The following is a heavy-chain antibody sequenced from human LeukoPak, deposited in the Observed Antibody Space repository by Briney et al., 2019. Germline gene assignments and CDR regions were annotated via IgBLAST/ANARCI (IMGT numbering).Heavy chain of an antibody. D-gene: IGHD6-19*01. CDR3: AKGGVEQWLVHAFDI. CDR2: ISYDGSNK. CDR1: GFTFSSYG. J-gene: IGHJ3*02. Sequence: PGGSLRLSCAASGFTFSSYGMHWVRQAPGKGLEWVTVISYDGSNKYYADSVKGRFTISRDNSKNTLYLQMNSLRAEDTAVYYCAKGGVEQWLVHAFDIWGQGTMVTVSS. V-gene: IGHV3-30*18.